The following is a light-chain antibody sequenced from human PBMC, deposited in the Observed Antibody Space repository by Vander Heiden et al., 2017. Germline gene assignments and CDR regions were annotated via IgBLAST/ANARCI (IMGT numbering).Light chain of an antibody. J-gene: IGLJ2*01. Sequence: NFILTQPHSVSESPGKTITIPCTRTSGSVAGNNMQWYRLRPAGFPTTVILADEQRPPGIPDRFSGSIDTSPTSASLSTSRLTSEDEADDYCQTYDGSNGIFGGGTKLTVL. CDR3: QTYDGSNGI. CDR2: ADE. CDR1: SGSVAGNN. V-gene: IGLV6-57*01.